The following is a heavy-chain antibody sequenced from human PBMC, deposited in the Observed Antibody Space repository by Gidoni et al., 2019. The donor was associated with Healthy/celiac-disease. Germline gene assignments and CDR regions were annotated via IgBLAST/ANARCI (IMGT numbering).Heavy chain of an antibody. CDR2: ISSNGGST. V-gene: IGHV3-64D*09. D-gene: IGHD2-21*02. CDR1: GFTFLSYA. CDR3: VKKIGYCGGDCDFDY. J-gene: IGHJ4*02. Sequence: EVQLVESGGGLVQPGGSLRLACSASGFTFLSYAMHCVRQAPGKGLEYVSAISSNGGSTYYADSVKGRFTISRDNSKNTLYLQMSSLRAEDTAVYYCVKKIGYCGGDCDFDYWGQGTLVTVSS.